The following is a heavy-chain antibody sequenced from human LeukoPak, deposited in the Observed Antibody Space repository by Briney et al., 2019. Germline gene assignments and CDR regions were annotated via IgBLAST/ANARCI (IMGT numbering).Heavy chain of an antibody. CDR1: GFTFSGFA. Sequence: GGSLRLSCAASGFTFSGFAMCWVRQAPXXXXXXXXAISGSGGDTNYADSVKGRFTISRDNSKSTLVLQMNSLRGDDTAVYFCAKGHYDDWYHFDYWGQGALVTVSS. V-gene: IGHV3-23*01. D-gene: IGHD3-3*01. CDR2: ISGSGGDT. J-gene: IGHJ4*02. CDR3: AKGHYDDWYHFDY.